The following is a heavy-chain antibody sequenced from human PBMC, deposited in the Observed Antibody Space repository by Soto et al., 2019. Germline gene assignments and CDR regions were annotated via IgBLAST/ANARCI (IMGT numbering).Heavy chain of an antibody. J-gene: IGHJ6*02. D-gene: IGHD2-2*01. Sequence: LRLSCAASGFTFSSYGMHWVRQAPGKGLGWGAGIWCDGSNKYYADSVKGRFTISRDNSKNTLYPQMNSMRAEETAVYYCARDLDCSSTSCYYYYYYGMDVWGQGTTVTVSS. CDR2: IWCDGSNK. CDR1: GFTFSSYG. V-gene: IGHV3-33*01. CDR3: ARDLDCSSTSCYYYYYYGMDV.